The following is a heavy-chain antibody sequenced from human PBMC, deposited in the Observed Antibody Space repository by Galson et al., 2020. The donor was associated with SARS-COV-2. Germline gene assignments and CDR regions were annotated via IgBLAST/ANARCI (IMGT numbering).Heavy chain of an antibody. CDR2: ISYDGSNK. J-gene: IGHJ6*02. CDR3: AKDWGYCSSTSCPWYGMDV. CDR1: GFTFSSYG. V-gene: IGHV3-30*18. D-gene: IGHD2-2*01. Sequence: GESLKISCAASGFTFSSYGMHWVRQAPGKGLEWVAVISYDGSNKYYADSVKGRFTISRDNSKNTLYLQMNSLRAEDTAVYYCAKDWGYCSSTSCPWYGMDVWGQGTTVTVSS.